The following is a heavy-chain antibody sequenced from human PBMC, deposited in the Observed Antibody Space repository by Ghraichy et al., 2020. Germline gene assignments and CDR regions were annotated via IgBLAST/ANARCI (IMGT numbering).Heavy chain of an antibody. V-gene: IGHV3-23*01. CDR2: IRGSGSST. CDR1: GFTFSSDA. Sequence: GESLNISCAASGFTFSSDAMSWVRQAPGKGLEWVSAIRGSGSSTYYTDSVKGRFTISRDNSKNTLYLQMNSLRAEDTAVYYCAKDRDYSDSSGYYFNAFDIWGQGTMVTVSS. CDR3: AKDRDYSDSSGYYFNAFDI. J-gene: IGHJ3*02. D-gene: IGHD3-22*01.